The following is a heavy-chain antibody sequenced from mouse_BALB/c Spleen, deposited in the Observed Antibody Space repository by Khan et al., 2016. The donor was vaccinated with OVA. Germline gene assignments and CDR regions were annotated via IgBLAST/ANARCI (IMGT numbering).Heavy chain of an antibody. CDR3: ARSFCGD. CDR2: ILPGSGST. J-gene: IGHJ3*01. Sequence: QVQLQQSGTELMKPGASVKISCKASGYKFSNYWIEWVNQRPGHGLEWIGEILPGSGSTKYNDKFKGKATLTADTSSNTAYMQLNSLTSEDSAVYYCARSFCGDCGQRTLVTVSA. D-gene: IGHD1-1*02. CDR1: GYKFSNYW. V-gene: IGHV1-9*01.